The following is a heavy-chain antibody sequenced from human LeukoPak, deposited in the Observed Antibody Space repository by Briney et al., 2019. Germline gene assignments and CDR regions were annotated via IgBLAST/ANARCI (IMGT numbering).Heavy chain of an antibody. D-gene: IGHD5-18*01. CDR3: ARGYRGYSYAYAWFDY. J-gene: IGHJ4*02. V-gene: IGHV4-34*01. Sequence: SETLSLTCTVSGDSISNYYWSWIRQPPGKGLEWIGEINHSGRTNYNPSLKSRVTISVDTSKNQFSLKLTSVTAADTAVYYCARGYRGYSYAYAWFDYWGQGTLVTVSS. CDR2: INHSGRT. CDR1: GDSISNYY.